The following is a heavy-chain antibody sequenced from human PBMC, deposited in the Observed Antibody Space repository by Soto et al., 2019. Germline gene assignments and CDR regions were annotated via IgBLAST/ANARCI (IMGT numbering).Heavy chain of an antibody. V-gene: IGHV3-66*01. CDR3: ARDRGSGSYYDAFDI. J-gene: IGHJ3*02. Sequence: EVQLVESGGGLVQPGGSLRLSCAASGFTVSSNYMSWVRQAPGKGLEWVSVIYSGGSTYYADSVKGRFTISRDNSKNTLDLQMNSLRAEDTAVYYCARDRGSGSYYDAFDIWGQGTMVTVSS. CDR2: IYSGGST. CDR1: GFTVSSNY. D-gene: IGHD3-10*01.